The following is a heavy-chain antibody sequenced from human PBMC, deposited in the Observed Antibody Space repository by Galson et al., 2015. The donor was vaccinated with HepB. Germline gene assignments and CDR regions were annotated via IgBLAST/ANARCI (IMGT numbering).Heavy chain of an antibody. J-gene: IGHJ6*03. V-gene: IGHV1-2*02. CDR3: ARGLDIVVVPAGHSGYYYYYMDV. CDR2: INPNSGGT. D-gene: IGHD2-2*01. CDR1: GYTFTGYY. Sequence: SVKVSCKASGYTFTGYYMHWVRQAPGQGLEWMGWINPNSGGTNYAQKFQGRVTMTRNTSISTAYMELSSLRSEDTAVYYCARGLDIVVVPAGHSGYYYYYMDVWGKGTTVTVSS.